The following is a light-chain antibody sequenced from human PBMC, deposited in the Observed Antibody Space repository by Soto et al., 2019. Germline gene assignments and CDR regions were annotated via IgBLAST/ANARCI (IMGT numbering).Light chain of an antibody. V-gene: IGKV3-11*01. J-gene: IGKJ2*01. Sequence: EIVLTQSPATLSLSPGERATLSCRASQSVSRYLAWNQQKPGQAPRLLIYDASNRATGIPARSSGSGSGTDFTLTIRSRGPEDFAVYYCRQRSNAPTFGQGTKLVIK. CDR1: QSVSRY. CDR2: DAS. CDR3: RQRSNAPT.